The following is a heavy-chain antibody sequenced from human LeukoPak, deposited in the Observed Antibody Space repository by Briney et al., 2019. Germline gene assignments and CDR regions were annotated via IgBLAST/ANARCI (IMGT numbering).Heavy chain of an antibody. D-gene: IGHD4-23*01. V-gene: IGHV3-13*01. CDR1: GFTFSSYD. Sequence: PGGSLKLSCAASGFTFSSYDMHWVRQATGKGLEWVSAIGTAGDTYYPGSVKGRFTISRENAKNSLYLQMNSLRAGDTAVYYCARGGDYGGTRDYYYGMDVWGQGTTVTVSS. CDR2: IGTAGDT. CDR3: ARGGDYGGTRDYYYGMDV. J-gene: IGHJ6*02.